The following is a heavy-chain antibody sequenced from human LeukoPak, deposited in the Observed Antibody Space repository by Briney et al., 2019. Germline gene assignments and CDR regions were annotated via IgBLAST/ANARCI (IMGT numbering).Heavy chain of an antibody. Sequence: VSVKVSCKASGGTFSSYAISWVRQAPGQGPEWMGWISGYTGNTNYAQRFQGRVTMTTDTSTSTAYMELRTLRSDDTAVYYCVRDLNSAARSFFDYWGPGTLVTVSS. CDR2: ISGYTGNT. V-gene: IGHV1-18*01. D-gene: IGHD6-6*01. CDR1: GGTFSSYA. CDR3: VRDLNSAARSFFDY. J-gene: IGHJ4*02.